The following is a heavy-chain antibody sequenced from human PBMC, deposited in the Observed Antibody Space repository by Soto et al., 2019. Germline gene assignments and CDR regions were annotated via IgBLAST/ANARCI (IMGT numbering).Heavy chain of an antibody. CDR3: ARGVTMVRGVIHTPYFDY. CDR2: IYYSGNT. CDR1: GGSISSGGYY. D-gene: IGHD3-10*01. J-gene: IGHJ4*02. V-gene: IGHV4-31*03. Sequence: QVQLQESGPGLVKPSQTLSLTCTVPGGSISSGGYYWSWIRQHPGKGLEWIGYIYYSGNTYYHPSLKSRVTISEDTSKNQFSLKLSSVTAAATAVYYCARGVTMVRGVIHTPYFDYWGQGTLVTVSS.